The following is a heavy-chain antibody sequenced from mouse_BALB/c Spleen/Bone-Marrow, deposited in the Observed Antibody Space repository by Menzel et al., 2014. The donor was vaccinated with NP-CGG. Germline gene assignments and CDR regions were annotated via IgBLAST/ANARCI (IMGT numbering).Heavy chain of an antibody. CDR3: AREANWNFDY. D-gene: IGHD4-1*01. CDR2: IYPGNVNT. Sequence: VKLMESGPELVKPGALVRISCKAAGCTFTSYYIHWVKQRPGQGLEWIGWIYPGNVNTKYNEKFKGKATLTADKSSSTAYFLLSSLTSEDSAVYFCAREANWNFDYWGQGTTLTVSS. V-gene: IGHV1S56*01. CDR1: GCTFTSYY. J-gene: IGHJ2*01.